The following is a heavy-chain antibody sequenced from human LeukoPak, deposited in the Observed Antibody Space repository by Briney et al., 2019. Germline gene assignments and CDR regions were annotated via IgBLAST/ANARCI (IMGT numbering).Heavy chain of an antibody. D-gene: IGHD3-9*01. CDR2: ISYYGSNK. J-gene: IGHJ3*02. CDR1: GFTFSSYG. V-gene: IGHV3-30*18. Sequence: PGGSLRLSCAASGFTFSSYGMHWVRQAPGKGLEWVAVISYYGSNKYDADAVKGRFTISRENSKNTLYLQMNSLRAEATAVYYCAKALPMYYDIFTGYYPAGAFDIWGQGTMVTVSS. CDR3: AKALPMYYDIFTGYYPAGAFDI.